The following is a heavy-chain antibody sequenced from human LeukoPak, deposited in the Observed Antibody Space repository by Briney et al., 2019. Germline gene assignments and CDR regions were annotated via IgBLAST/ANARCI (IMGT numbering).Heavy chain of an antibody. D-gene: IGHD3-22*01. CDR3: AKDRYSDNTGHHYENEY. V-gene: IGHV3-66*01. CDR2: IYSGGST. Sequence: GGSLRLSRAASGFTDSSNYMSWVRQAPGKGLEWVSVIYSGGSTYYADSVKGRFTISRDNSKNTLYLQMNSLRAEDTAVYYCAKDRYSDNTGHHYENEYWGQGTLVTVSS. J-gene: IGHJ4*02. CDR1: GFTDSSNY.